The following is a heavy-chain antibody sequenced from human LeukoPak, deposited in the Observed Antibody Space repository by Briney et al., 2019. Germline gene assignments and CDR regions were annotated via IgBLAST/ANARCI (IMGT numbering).Heavy chain of an antibody. CDR2: ISSASTYI. CDR1: GFTFSTSA. J-gene: IGHJ4*02. V-gene: IGHV3-21*01. Sequence: GGSLRLSCAASGFTFSTSAMSWVRQAPGKGLEWLSSISSASTYIYYADSLKGRFTISRDNAKNSLYLQVNSLRAEDTAVYYCARDWSTLNYYDTSGPLGDWGQGTLVTVSS. D-gene: IGHD3-22*01. CDR3: ARDWSTLNYYDTSGPLGD.